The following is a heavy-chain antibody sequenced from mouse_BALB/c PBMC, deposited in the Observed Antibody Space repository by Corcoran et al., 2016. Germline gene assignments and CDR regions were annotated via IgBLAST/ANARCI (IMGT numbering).Heavy chain of an antibody. J-gene: IGHJ3*01. D-gene: IGHD3-1*01. Sequence: VQLQQSGAEIVSPGALVKLSCKASGINIKDYFMPWVKKRPEQGLEWYGWIDPENGNTIYDPKFQGKASITADTSSNTAYLQLSSLTSEDTAVYYGARGRALFAYWGQGTLVTVSA. CDR3: ARGRALFAY. V-gene: IGHV14-1*02. CDR1: GINIKDYF. CDR2: IDPENGNT.